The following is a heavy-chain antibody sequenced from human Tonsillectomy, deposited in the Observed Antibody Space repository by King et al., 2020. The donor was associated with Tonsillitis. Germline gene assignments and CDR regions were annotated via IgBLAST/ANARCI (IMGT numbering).Heavy chain of an antibody. CDR3: AVKRDSTGYYFDY. Sequence: VQLQESGPGLVKPSETLSLTCTVSGDSISSYYWSWIRQPAGKGLEWIGRIYTSGSTNYNPSLKSRVTMSVDTSKKQFSLKLSSVTAADTAVYYCAVKRDSTGYYFDYWGQGTPVTVSS. CDR1: GDSISSYY. D-gene: IGHD3-22*01. CDR2: IYTSGST. J-gene: IGHJ4*02. V-gene: IGHV4-4*07.